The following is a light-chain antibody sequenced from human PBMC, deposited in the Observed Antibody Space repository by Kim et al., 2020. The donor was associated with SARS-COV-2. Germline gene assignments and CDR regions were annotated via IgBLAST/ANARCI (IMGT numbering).Light chain of an antibody. CDR2: ETS. J-gene: IGKJ1*01. CDR1: QNIDKW. CDR3: QQYNDYPWT. Sequence: DVQLTQSPSTLSASVGDRVTITCRASQNIDKWLAWYHQKPGKAPNLLIYETSRLESGVPSRFSGSGSETDFTLTISSLQADDFATYYCQQYNDYPWTFGQGTKLEI. V-gene: IGKV1-5*03.